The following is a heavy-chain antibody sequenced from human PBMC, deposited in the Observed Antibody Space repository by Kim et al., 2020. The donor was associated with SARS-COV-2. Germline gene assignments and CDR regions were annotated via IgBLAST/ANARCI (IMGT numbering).Heavy chain of an antibody. J-gene: IGHJ6*02. CDR2: ISYDGSNK. CDR3: AKGGVLERRRGMDV. Sequence: GGSLRLSCAASGFTFSSYGMHWVRQAPGKGLEWVAVISYDGSNKYYADSVKGRFTISRDNSKNTLYLQMNSLRAEDTAVYYCAKGGVLERRRGMDVWGQGTTVTVSS. CDR1: GFTFSSYG. V-gene: IGHV3-30*18. D-gene: IGHD1-1*01.